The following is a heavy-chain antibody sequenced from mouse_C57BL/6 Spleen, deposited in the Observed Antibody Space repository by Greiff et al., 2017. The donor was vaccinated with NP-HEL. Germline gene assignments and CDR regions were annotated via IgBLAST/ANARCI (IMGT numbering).Heavy chain of an antibody. CDR3: ARGAWFAY. CDR1: GYTFTSYW. V-gene: IGHV1-7*01. CDR2: INPSTGYT. Sequence: VQLQQSGAELAKPGASVKLSCKASGYTFTSYWMHWVNQRPGQGREGRVTINPSTGYTKYNQKFKDKATLTADKSSSTAYMQLSSLTYEDSAVYYCARGAWFAYWGQGTLVTVSA. J-gene: IGHJ3*01.